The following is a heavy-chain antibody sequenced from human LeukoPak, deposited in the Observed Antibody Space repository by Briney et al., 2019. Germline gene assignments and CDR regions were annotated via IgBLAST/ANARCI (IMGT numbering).Heavy chain of an antibody. CDR3: AKDRHAPGRYCSSTICFPFDP. V-gene: IGHV3-23*01. CDR2: TSGSGSST. D-gene: IGHD2-2*01. Sequence: GGSLRLSCAASGFTFSGYDMDWVRQAPGKGLEWVSGTSGSGSSTYYADSVKGRFTISRDNSKSTLYLQMNSLRAEDTAVYYCAKDRHAPGRYCSSTICFPFDPWGQGTLVTVSS. J-gene: IGHJ5*02. CDR1: GFTFSGYD.